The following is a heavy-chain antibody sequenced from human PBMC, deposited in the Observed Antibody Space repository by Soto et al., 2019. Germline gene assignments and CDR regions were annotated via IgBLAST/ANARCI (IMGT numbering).Heavy chain of an antibody. CDR1: GYTFTSYD. CDR3: ARGLKPNYSSYMDV. J-gene: IGHJ6*03. CDR2: MNPNSGNT. Sequence: ASVKVSCKASGYTFTSYDINWVRQATGQGLEWMGWMNPNSGNTGYAQKFQGRVTMTRNTSISTAYMELSSLRSEDTAVYYCARGLKPNYSSYMDVWGKGTRVPASS. V-gene: IGHV1-8*01.